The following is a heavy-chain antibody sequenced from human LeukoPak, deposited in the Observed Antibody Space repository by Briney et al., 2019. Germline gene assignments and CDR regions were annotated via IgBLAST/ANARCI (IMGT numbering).Heavy chain of an antibody. D-gene: IGHD3-22*01. CDR2: MNPNSGNT. CDR1: GGTFSSYA. V-gene: IGHV1-8*02. J-gene: IGHJ4*02. CDR3: ARGPDDSNGGFDY. Sequence: ASVKVSCKASGGTFSSYAINWVRQATGQGLEWMGWMNPNSGNTGYAQKFQGRVTMTRNTSISTAYMELSSLRSEDTAVYYCARGPDDSNGGFDYWGQGTLVTVSS.